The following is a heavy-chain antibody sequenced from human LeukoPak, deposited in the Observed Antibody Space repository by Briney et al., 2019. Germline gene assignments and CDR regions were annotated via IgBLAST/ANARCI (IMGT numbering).Heavy chain of an antibody. J-gene: IGHJ5*02. CDR1: GFSFSNE. D-gene: IGHD4-17*01. CDR2: ISFDGNNI. CDR3: AREVPYGDYQDGEGFDP. Sequence: GGSLRLSCAASGFSFSNEMNWVRQAPGKGLDWVAVISFDGNNIYYADSAKGRFTISRDNSKNTLYLQMNGLRAEDTALYYCAREVPYGDYQDGEGFDPWGQGTLVTVSS. V-gene: IGHV3-30*04.